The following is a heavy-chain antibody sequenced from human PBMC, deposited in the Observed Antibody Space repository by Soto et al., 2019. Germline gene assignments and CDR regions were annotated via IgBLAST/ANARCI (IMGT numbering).Heavy chain of an antibody. J-gene: IGHJ4*02. CDR2: VIPIFLKA. D-gene: IGHD3-16*01. Sequence: SVKVSCKASGGTFDNYGISWVRQAPGQGLEWMGGVIPIFLKANYAQKFQGRVTITADKSTKTVYMEMNSLMSADTAVYYCVRGGGEMANPPPYLYWGQGTQVT. V-gene: IGHV1-69*06. CDR1: GGTFDNYG. CDR3: VRGGGEMANPPPYLY.